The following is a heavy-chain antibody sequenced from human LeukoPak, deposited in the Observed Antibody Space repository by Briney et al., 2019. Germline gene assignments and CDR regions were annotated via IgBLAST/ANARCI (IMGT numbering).Heavy chain of an antibody. D-gene: IGHD3-22*01. J-gene: IGHJ3*02. CDR2: INPSDDSA. CDR1: GDTFTSYY. V-gene: IGHV1-46*01. CDR3: ARGRHSYESSDYYYEGDAFDI. Sequence: ASVKVSRKASGDTFTSYYMHWVRQAPGQGLEWMGIINPSDDSASSAQTFQGRVTMTRDMSTSTVYMALSSLRTEDTAVYYCARGRHSYESSDYYYEGDAFDIWGQGTMVTVSS.